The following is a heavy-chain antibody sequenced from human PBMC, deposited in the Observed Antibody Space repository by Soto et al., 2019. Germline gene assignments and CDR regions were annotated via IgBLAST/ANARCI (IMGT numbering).Heavy chain of an antibody. CDR2: IYYSGST. V-gene: IGHV4-30-4*01. CDR1: GGSISSGDYY. D-gene: IGHD6-13*01. J-gene: IGHJ4*02. Sequence: TLSLTCTVSGGSISSGDYYWSWIRQPPGKGLEWIGYIYYSGSTYYNPSLKSRVTISVDTSKNQFSLKLSSVTAADTAVYYCARDHRGSWLPRFDYWGQGTLVTVSS. CDR3: ARDHRGSWLPRFDY.